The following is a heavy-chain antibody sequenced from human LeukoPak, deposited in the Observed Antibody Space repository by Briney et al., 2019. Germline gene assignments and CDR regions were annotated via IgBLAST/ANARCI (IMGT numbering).Heavy chain of an antibody. CDR3: AKEAYDFWSGSRYYYYYMDV. CDR2: ISSSSSYI. D-gene: IGHD3-3*01. J-gene: IGHJ6*03. CDR1: GFTFSSYS. Sequence: GGSLRLSCAASGFTFSSYSMNWVRQAPGKGLEWVSSISSSSSYIYYADSVKGRFTISRDNAKNSLYLQMNSLRAEDTAVYYCAKEAYDFWSGSRYYYYYMDVWGKGTTVTVSS. V-gene: IGHV3-21*01.